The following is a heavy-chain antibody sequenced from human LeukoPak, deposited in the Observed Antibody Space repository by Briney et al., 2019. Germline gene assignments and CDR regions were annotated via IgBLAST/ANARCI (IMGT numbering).Heavy chain of an antibody. J-gene: IGHJ5*02. D-gene: IGHD6-6*01. V-gene: IGHV4-61*01. CDR3: ARNTSSSPWFDP. CDR1: GGSVSSPNSY. CDR2: VYYIGTT. Sequence: SETLSLTCTVSGGSVSSPNSYWSWIRQPPGKGLEWIGNVYYIGTTSYNSSLKSRVTISVDTSKNQFSLEVTSMTAADTAVYYCARNTSSSPWFDPWGQGTLVTVFS.